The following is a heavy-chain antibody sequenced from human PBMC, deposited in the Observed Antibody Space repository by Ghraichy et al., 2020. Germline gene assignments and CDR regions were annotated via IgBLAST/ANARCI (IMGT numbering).Heavy chain of an antibody. CDR3: AKVAYYDFWSGYYNWFDP. V-gene: IGHV3-23*01. CDR1: GFTFSSYA. J-gene: IGHJ5*02. CDR2: ISGSGGST. Sequence: GGSLRLSCAASGFTFSSYAMSWVRQAPGKGLEWVSAISGSGGSTYYADSVKGRFTISRDNSKNTLYLQMNSLRAEDTAVYYCAKVAYYDFWSGYYNWFDPWGQGTLVTVSS. D-gene: IGHD3-3*01.